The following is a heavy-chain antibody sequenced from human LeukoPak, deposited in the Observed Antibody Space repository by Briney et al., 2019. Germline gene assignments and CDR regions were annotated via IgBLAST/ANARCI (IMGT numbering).Heavy chain of an antibody. J-gene: IGHJ4*02. CDR1: GFTFSSYS. Sequence: PGGSLRLSCAASGFTFSSYSMNWVRQPPGKGLEWIGEINHSGSTNYNPSLKSRVTISVDTSKNQFSLKLSSVTAADTAVYYCARLGPLRYFDWLLETSNFDYWGQGTLVTVSS. CDR3: ARLGPLRYFDWLLETSNFDY. D-gene: IGHD3-9*01. V-gene: IGHV4-34*01. CDR2: INHSGST.